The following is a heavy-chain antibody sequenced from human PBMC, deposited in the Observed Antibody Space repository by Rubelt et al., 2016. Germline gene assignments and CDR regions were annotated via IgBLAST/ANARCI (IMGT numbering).Heavy chain of an antibody. CDR3: ARDIHKWLLQYYFDY. Sequence: GGSTYYADSVKGRFTISRDNSKNTLYLQMNSLRAEDTAVYYCARDIHKWLLQYYFDYWGQGTLVTVSS. D-gene: IGHD3-22*01. CDR2: GGST. V-gene: IGHV3-23*01. J-gene: IGHJ4*02.